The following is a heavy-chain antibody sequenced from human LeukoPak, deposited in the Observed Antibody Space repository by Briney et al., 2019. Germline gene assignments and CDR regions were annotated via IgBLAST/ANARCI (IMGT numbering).Heavy chain of an antibody. V-gene: IGHV4-39*07. J-gene: IGHJ5*02. CDR3: ARLRQNWFDP. CDR2: IHYSGST. CDR1: GGSISSSSSSYY. Sequence: SETLSLTCTVSGGSISSSSSSYYWGWIRQPPGKGLEWIGSIHYSGSTSYNPSLKSRVTISLDTSKNQFSLKLSSVTAADTAVYYCARLRQNWFDPWGQGTLVTVSS.